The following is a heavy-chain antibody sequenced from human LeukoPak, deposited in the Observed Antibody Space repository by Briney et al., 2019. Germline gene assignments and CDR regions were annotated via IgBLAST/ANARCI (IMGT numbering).Heavy chain of an antibody. CDR1: GFPFSSYS. CDR2: ISSSSSYI. J-gene: IGHJ4*02. D-gene: IGHD3-10*01. V-gene: IGHV3-21*01. CDR3: ARDRGTAFDY. Sequence: PGGSLRLSCAASGFPFSSYSMNWVRQAPGKGLEWVSSISSSSSYIYYADSVKGRFTISRDNAKNSLYLQMNSLRAEDTAVYYCARDRGTAFDYWGQGTLVTVSS.